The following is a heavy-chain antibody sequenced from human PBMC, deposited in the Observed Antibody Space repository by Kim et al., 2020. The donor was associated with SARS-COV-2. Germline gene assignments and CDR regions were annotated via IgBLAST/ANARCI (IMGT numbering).Heavy chain of an antibody. J-gene: IGHJ4*02. V-gene: IGHV3-74*01. Sequence: NSADPVKDRLTISRDNAKNTLYLEMHSLRGDDTAVYYCARDDGLAVAGLDYWGQGSLVTVSS. D-gene: IGHD6-19*01. CDR3: ARDDGLAVAGLDY.